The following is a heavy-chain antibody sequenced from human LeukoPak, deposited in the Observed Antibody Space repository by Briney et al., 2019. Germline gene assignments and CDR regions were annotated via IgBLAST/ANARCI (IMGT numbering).Heavy chain of an antibody. J-gene: IGHJ4*02. CDR2: IYYGGRA. D-gene: IGHD6-13*01. V-gene: IGHV4-39*07. CDR1: GGSIISADHY. Sequence: SETLSLTCTVSGGSIISADHYWAWIRQPPGKGLEYIALIYYGGRAYYNSSLQSRVTVSVDTSKNHFSLNLTSVTAADTAVYYCARGPSSWYFISGAFDYWGQGTLVTVSS. CDR3: ARGPSSWYFISGAFDY.